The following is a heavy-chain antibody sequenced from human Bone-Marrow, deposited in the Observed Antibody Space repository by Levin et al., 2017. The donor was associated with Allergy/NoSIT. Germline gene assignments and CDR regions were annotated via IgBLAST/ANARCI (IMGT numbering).Heavy chain of an antibody. V-gene: IGHV3-49*04. Sequence: GGSLRLSCTASGFTFGDYAMSWVRQAPGKGLEWVGFIRSKAYGGTTEYAASVKGRFTISRDDSKSIAYLQMNSLKTEDTAVYYCTRDVPKDGMDVWGQGTTVTVSS. CDR3: TRDVPKDGMDV. CDR1: GFTFGDYA. CDR2: IRSKAYGGTT. J-gene: IGHJ6*02.